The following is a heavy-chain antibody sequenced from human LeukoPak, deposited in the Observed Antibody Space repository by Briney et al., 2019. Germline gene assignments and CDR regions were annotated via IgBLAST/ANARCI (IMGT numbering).Heavy chain of an antibody. CDR3: ARDLSKYYDFRSGYPEYYYYYYMDV. D-gene: IGHD3-3*01. CDR2: INPNSGGT. J-gene: IGHJ6*03. V-gene: IGHV1-2*02. Sequence: GASVKVSCKASGYTFTGYYMHWVRQAPGQGLEWMGWINPNSGGTNYAQKFQGRVTMTRDTSISTAYMELSRLRSDDTAVYYCARDLSKYYDFRSGYPEYYYYYYMDVWGKGTTVTVSS. CDR1: GYTFTGYY.